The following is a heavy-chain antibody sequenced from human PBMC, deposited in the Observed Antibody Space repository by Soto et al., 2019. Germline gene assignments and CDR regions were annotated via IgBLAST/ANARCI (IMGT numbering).Heavy chain of an antibody. CDR2: ISANSYHI. CDR3: ARHPPVADGDYYYYGMDV. V-gene: IGHV3-21*06. Sequence: GGSLRLSCAASGFTLNSYSMDWVRQAPGKGLEWVSSISANSYHIYYADSVRGRFTISRDNAKNSLYLQMNSLRADDKAVYYCARHPPVADGDYYYYGMDVWGQGTTVTVSS. CDR1: GFTLNSYS. D-gene: IGHD6-19*01. J-gene: IGHJ6*02.